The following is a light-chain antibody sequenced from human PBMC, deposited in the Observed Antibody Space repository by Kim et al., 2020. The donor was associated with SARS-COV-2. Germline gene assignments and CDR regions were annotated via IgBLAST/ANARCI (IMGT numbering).Light chain of an antibody. CDR3: NSRDSSGNHWV. J-gene: IGLJ3*02. V-gene: IGLV3-19*01. Sequence: GQAVRITCQGGRLRSFYASWAQQKPGQAPVLVFYGKNNRPSGIPDRFSGSSSGNTASLTITGAQAEDEADYYCNSRDSSGNHWVFGGGTQLTVL. CDR1: RLRSFY. CDR2: GKN.